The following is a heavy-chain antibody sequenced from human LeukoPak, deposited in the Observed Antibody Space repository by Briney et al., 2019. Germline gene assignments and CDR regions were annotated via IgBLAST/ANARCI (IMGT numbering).Heavy chain of an antibody. J-gene: IGHJ5*02. V-gene: IGHV1-18*01. Sequence: ASVKVSCKTSGYTFSSYGINWVRQAPGQGLEWMGWISTYNGDTHYAQKLQGRVTMTTDTSTSTAYMELRSLTSDDTAVYYWVRGILSHDPLTGPWGQGPLVTVPS. CDR3: VRGILSHDPLTGP. D-gene: IGHD3-9*01. CDR2: ISTYNGDT. CDR1: GYTFSSYG.